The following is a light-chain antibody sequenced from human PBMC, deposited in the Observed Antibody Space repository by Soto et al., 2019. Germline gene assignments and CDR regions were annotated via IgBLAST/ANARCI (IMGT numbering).Light chain of an antibody. Sequence: EIVMTQSPATLSVSPGERATLSCRASQSVSSNLVWYQQKPGQAPRLLIYGASTRATGIPAWFSGSGSGTEFTLTISSLQSEDFAVYDCQQYNNWTHMYTVGQGTKLEFK. CDR2: GAS. CDR3: QQYNNWTHMYT. V-gene: IGKV3-15*01. CDR1: QSVSSN. J-gene: IGKJ2*01.